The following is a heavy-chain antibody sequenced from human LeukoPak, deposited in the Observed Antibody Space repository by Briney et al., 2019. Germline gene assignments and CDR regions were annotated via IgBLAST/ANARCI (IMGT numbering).Heavy chain of an antibody. CDR3: AGGYCSSTSCYSYYYYMDV. Sequence: SETLSLTCTVSGGSISSYYWSWIRQPPGKGLEWIGYIYYSGSTNYNPSLKSRVTISVDTSKNPFSLKLSSVTAADTAVYYCAGGYCSSTSCYSYYYYMDVWGKGTTVTVSS. D-gene: IGHD2-2*02. CDR2: IYYSGST. V-gene: IGHV4-59*08. CDR1: GGSISSYY. J-gene: IGHJ6*03.